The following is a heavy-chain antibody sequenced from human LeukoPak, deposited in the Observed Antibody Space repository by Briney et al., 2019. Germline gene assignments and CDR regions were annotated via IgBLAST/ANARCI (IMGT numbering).Heavy chain of an antibody. D-gene: IGHD1-26*01. V-gene: IGHV1-69*05. CDR1: GGTFSSYA. J-gene: IGHJ4*02. CDR2: IIPIFGTA. CDR3: ARGGIVGATPTNFDY. Sequence: SVKVSCKASGGTFSSYAISWVRQAPGQGLEWMGGIIPIFGTANYAQKFQGRVTITTDESTSTAYMELSSLRSEDTAVYYCARGGIVGATPTNFDYWGQGTLVTVSS.